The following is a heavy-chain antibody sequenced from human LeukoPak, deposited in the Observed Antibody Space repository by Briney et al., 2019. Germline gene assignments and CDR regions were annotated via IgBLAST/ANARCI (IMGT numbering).Heavy chain of an antibody. J-gene: IGHJ6*02. D-gene: IGHD2-2*01. Sequence: GGSLRLSCAASGFTFCSYSMNWVRQAPGKGLEWVSSISSRSSYIYYAGSVKGRFTISRDNAKNSLYLQMNSLRAEDTAVYSCAREYQPLNQEYYYYGMDVWGQGTTVTVSS. CDR1: GFTFCSYS. CDR3: AREYQPLNQEYYYYGMDV. CDR2: ISSRSSYI. V-gene: IGHV3-21*01.